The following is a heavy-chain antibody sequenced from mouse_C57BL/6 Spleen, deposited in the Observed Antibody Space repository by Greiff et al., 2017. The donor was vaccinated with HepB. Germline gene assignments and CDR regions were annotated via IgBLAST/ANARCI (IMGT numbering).Heavy chain of an antibody. D-gene: IGHD2-4*01. CDR3: ARSPIYYDYDRDY. V-gene: IGHV1-26*01. CDR2: INPNNGGT. Sequence: VQLQQSGPELVKPGASVKISCKASGYTFTDYYMNWVKQSHGKSLEWIGDINPNNGGTSYNQKFKGKATLTVDKSSSTAYMELRSLTSEDSAVYYCARSPIYYDYDRDYWGQGTTLTVSS. J-gene: IGHJ2*01. CDR1: GYTFTDYY.